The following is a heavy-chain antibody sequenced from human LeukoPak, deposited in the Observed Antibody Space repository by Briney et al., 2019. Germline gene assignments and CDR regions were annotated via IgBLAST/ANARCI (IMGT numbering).Heavy chain of an antibody. CDR2: ISSTSRYI. D-gene: IGHD3-10*02. J-gene: IGHJ6*04. CDR3: AELGITMIGGV. Sequence: GGSLRLSCAASAFIFSSYSMSWVRQAPGKGLEWVSSISSTSRYIYYADSVKGRFTISRDNGKNSLSLQMNSLRAEDTAVYYCAELGITMIGGVWGKGTTVTISS. V-gene: IGHV3-21*01. CDR1: AFIFSSYS.